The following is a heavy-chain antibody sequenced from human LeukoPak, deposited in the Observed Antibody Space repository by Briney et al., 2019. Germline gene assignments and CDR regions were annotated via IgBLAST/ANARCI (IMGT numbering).Heavy chain of an antibody. J-gene: IGHJ5*02. CDR1: GFTFSSYA. CDR3: AKDSFASTFYFFGVVPTTGWFDP. Sequence: YPGGSLRLSCAASGFTFSSYAMSWVRQAPGKGLEWVSAISGSGGSTYYADSVKGRFTISRDNSKNTLYLQMNSLRAEDTAVYYCAKDSFASTFYFFGVVPTTGWFDPWGQGTLVTVSS. D-gene: IGHD3-3*01. CDR2: ISGSGGST. V-gene: IGHV3-23*01.